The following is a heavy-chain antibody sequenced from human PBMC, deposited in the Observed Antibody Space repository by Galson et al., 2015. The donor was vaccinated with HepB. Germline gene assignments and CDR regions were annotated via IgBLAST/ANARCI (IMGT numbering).Heavy chain of an antibody. J-gene: IGHJ4*02. Sequence: TLSLTCTVSGGSISSGGYYWSWIRQHPGKGLEWIGYIYYSGSTYYNPSLKSRVTISVDTSKNQFSLKLSSVAAADTAVYYCARGYSGSHTPGYWGQGTLVTVSS. V-gene: IGHV4-31*03. D-gene: IGHD1-26*01. CDR1: GGSISSGGYY. CDR2: IYYSGST. CDR3: ARGYSGSHTPGY.